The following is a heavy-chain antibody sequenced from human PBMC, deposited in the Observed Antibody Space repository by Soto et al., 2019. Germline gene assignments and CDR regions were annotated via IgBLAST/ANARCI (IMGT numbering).Heavy chain of an antibody. Sequence: QVQLVQSGAEVKKPGSSVKVSCKASGGTFSSYTISWVRQAPGQGLEWMGRIISILGIANYAQKFQGRVTITADKSTSTAYMELSSLRSEDTAVYYCASSITMVRGVITRFDYWGQGTLVTVSS. V-gene: IGHV1-69*02. J-gene: IGHJ4*02. D-gene: IGHD3-10*01. CDR1: GGTFSSYT. CDR3: ASSITMVRGVITRFDY. CDR2: IISILGIA.